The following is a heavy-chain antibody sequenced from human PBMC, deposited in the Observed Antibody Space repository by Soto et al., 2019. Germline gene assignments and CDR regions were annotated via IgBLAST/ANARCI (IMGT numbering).Heavy chain of an antibody. CDR2: IYPGDSDT. CDR1: GYSFTSHW. CDR3: ATATYCEVWSGYHTLGYFDY. J-gene: IGHJ4*02. V-gene: IGHV5-51*01. Sequence: GESLKISCKGSGYSFTSHWIGWVRQMPGKGLEWMGIIYPGDSDTRYSPSFQGQVTISADKSISTAYLQWSSLKASDTAMYYCATATYCEVWSGYHTLGYFDYWGQGTLVPVSS. D-gene: IGHD3-3*01.